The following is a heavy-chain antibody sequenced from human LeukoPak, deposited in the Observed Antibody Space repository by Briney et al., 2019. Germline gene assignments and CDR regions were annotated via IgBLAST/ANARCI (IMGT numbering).Heavy chain of an antibody. CDR1: GYSFSSYW. Sequence: GGSLRLSCAASGYSFSSYWMHWVRQVPWKGLVWVSRIDNYGRTTDYADSVKGRFTISRDNVQNTLYLQMNSLNAEDTAVYYCARDVAGAGSFWGQGTLVTVSS. D-gene: IGHD3-10*01. CDR3: ARDVAGAGSF. CDR2: IDNYGRTT. V-gene: IGHV3-74*01. J-gene: IGHJ4*02.